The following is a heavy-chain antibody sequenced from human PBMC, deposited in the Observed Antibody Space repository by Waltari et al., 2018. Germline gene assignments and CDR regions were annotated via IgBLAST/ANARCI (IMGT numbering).Heavy chain of an antibody. D-gene: IGHD1-26*01. CDR3: AKGHSGSYGLDS. Sequence: EVQLVESGGGLVQPGRSLRLSCAASGFTFADYAMHWVRQAPGKGLEWVSGISWNIGNIGYADSVKGRFTISRDNAKNSLYLQMNSLRTGDTALYYCAKGHSGSYGLDSWGQGTLVTVSP. J-gene: IGHJ4*02. CDR1: GFTFADYA. CDR2: ISWNIGNI. V-gene: IGHV3-9*01.